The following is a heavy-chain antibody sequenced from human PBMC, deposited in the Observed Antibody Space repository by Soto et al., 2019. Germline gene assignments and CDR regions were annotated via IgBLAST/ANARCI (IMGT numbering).Heavy chain of an antibody. CDR2: IIPIFGTA. J-gene: IGHJ6*02. Sequence: QVQLVQSGAEVKKPGSSVKVSCKASGGTFSSYAISWVRQAPGQGLEWMGGIIPIFGTANYAQKFQGRVTITADEYTRTAYVELRSLRSEDPVVYYCARETVLRAGGMDVWGQGTTVTVSS. CDR3: ARETVLRAGGMDV. CDR1: GGTFSSYA. V-gene: IGHV1-69*01. D-gene: IGHD4-4*01.